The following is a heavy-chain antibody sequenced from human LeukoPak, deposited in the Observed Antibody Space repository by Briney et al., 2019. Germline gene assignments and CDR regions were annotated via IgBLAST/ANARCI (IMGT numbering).Heavy chain of an antibody. Sequence: SETLSLTCTVSGGSISSSSYYWGWIRQPPGKGLEWIGSIYYSGSTYYNPSLKSRVTISVDTSKNQFSLKLSSVTAADTAVYYCARGDPYYYGSGSYFRPRPDAFDIWGQGTMVTVSS. CDR3: ARGDPYYYGSGSYFRPRPDAFDI. CDR1: GGSISSSSYY. D-gene: IGHD3-10*01. V-gene: IGHV4-39*07. CDR2: IYYSGST. J-gene: IGHJ3*02.